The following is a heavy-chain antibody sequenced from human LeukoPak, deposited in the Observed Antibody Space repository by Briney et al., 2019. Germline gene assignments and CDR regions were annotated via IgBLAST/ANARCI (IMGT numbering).Heavy chain of an antibody. Sequence: KSSETLSLTCAVYGGSFSGYYWSWIRQPPGKGLEWIGEINHSGSTNYNPSLKSRVTISVDTSKNQFSLKVTSVTAADTATYYCARVYTSGWYHWFDPWGQGTLVTVSS. J-gene: IGHJ5*02. V-gene: IGHV4-34*01. CDR3: ARVYTSGWYHWFDP. CDR1: GGSFSGYY. D-gene: IGHD6-19*01. CDR2: INHSGST.